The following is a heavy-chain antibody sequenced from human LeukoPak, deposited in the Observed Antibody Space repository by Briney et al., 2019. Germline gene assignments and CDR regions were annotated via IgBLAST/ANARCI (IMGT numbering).Heavy chain of an antibody. CDR1: GIDVSSNY. CDR3: AREVGA. Sequence: AGGSLRLSCTVSGIDVSSNYISWVRQAPGKGLEWVSVTYVSGNTYYADSVKGRFIVSRDNSKNTLYLEMNSLRVEDTGVYYCAREVGAWGQGPLVTVSS. V-gene: IGHV3-66*01. CDR2: TYVSGNT. J-gene: IGHJ5*02. D-gene: IGHD1-26*01.